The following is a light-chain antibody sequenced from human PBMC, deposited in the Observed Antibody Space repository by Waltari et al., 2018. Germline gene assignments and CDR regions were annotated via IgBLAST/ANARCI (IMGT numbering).Light chain of an antibody. V-gene: IGLV1-44*01. CDR2: RSD. CDR1: SSHIGRNS. J-gene: IGLJ3*02. CDR3: AAWDDSLNAWI. Sequence: QSLLTQPPSISGAPGQGVTISGSGGSSHIGRNSVNWYEQVPGTAPKLLIFRSDQRPSGVSDRFSGSKSGTSASLTITGLLSADEADYICAAWDDSLNAWIFGGGTRLTVL.